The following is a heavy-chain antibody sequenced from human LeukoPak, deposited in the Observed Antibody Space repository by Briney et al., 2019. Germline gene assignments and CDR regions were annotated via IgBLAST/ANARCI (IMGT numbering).Heavy chain of an antibody. CDR2: ISAYNGNT. CDR3: ARDQDYDFWSGYQYYYGMDV. CDR1: GYTFTSYG. D-gene: IGHD3-3*01. Sequence: APVKVSCKASGYTFTSYGISWVRQAPGQGLEWMGWISAYNGNTNYAQKLQGRVTMTTDTSTSTAYMELRSLRSDDTAVYYCARDQDYDFWSGYQYYYGMDVWGQGTTVTVSS. V-gene: IGHV1-18*01. J-gene: IGHJ6*02.